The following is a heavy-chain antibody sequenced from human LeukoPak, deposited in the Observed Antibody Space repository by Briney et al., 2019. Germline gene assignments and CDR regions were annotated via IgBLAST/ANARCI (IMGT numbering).Heavy chain of an antibody. CDR2: IIPILGTA. V-gene: IGHV1-69*13. Sequence: GASVKVSCKASGGTFSSYAISWVRQAPGQGLEWMGGIIPILGTANYAQKFQGRVTITADESTSTAYMELSSLRSEDTAVYYCARAAGNWFDPWGQGTLVTVSS. CDR3: ARAAGNWFDP. J-gene: IGHJ5*02. CDR1: GGTFSSYA.